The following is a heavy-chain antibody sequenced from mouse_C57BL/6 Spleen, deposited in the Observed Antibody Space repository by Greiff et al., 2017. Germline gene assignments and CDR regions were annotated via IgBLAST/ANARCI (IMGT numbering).Heavy chain of an antibody. J-gene: IGHJ3*01. D-gene: IGHD1-1*01. Sequence: QVQLQQPGAELVRPGSSVKLSCKASGYTFTSYWMDWVQQRPGQGLEWIGNIYPSDSETHYNQKFKDKATLTVDKSSSTAYMQLSSLTSEDSAVYDCARATTERGLAYWGQGTLVTVSA. CDR3: ARATTERGLAY. CDR1: GYTFTSYW. CDR2: IYPSDSET. V-gene: IGHV1-61*01.